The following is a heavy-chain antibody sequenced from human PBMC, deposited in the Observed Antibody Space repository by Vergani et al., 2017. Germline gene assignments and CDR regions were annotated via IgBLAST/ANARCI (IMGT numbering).Heavy chain of an antibody. D-gene: IGHD2-2*01. Sequence: EVQLVESGGGLVQPGGSLRLSCAASGFPFSSYWMHWVRQAPGKGLVWVSRINSAGSSTSYADSVQGRFTISRDNAKNTLYLQMNSLRAEDPAVYYCARAIVVVPAAIGVGYYYYYGMDVWGQGTTVTVSS. CDR3: ARAIVVVPAAIGVGYYYYYGMDV. V-gene: IGHV3-74*01. CDR2: INSAGSST. J-gene: IGHJ6*02. CDR1: GFPFSSYW.